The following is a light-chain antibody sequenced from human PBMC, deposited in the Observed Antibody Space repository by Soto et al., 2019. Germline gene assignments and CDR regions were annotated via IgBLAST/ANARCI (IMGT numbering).Light chain of an antibody. CDR2: DAS. V-gene: IGKV1-5*01. J-gene: IGKJ1*01. Sequence: DIKMTQSPSTLSVSVRDRVTITCRASQSISSWLAWYQQKPGKAPKLLIYDASSLKSGVPSRFSGSGSGTEFTLTISSLQPDDFATYYCQHYNSYFQTFGQGTKVAI. CDR3: QHYNSYFQT. CDR1: QSISSW.